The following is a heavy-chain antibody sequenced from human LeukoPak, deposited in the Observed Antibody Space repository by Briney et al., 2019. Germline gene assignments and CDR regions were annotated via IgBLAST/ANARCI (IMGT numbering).Heavy chain of an antibody. CDR1: GFTFSSYS. CDR3: ARAGDY. Sequence: GGSLRLSCAASGFTFSSYSMNWVRQAPGKGLEWVSHISSSGTTYYAESVKGRFTISRDNAKNSLYLQMNSLRVEDTAVYYCARAGDYWGQGTLVTVSS. J-gene: IGHJ4*02. V-gene: IGHV3-48*04. D-gene: IGHD1-1*01. CDR2: ISSSGTT.